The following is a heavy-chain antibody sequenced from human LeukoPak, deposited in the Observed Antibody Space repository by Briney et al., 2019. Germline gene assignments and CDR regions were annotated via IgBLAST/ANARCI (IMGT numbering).Heavy chain of an antibody. CDR2: IIPIFGTA. J-gene: IGHJ4*02. V-gene: IGHV1-69*05. D-gene: IGHD3-22*01. CDR1: GGTFSSYA. CDR3: ATLLGGAYYYDSSGYYFDY. Sequence: SVKVSCKASGGTFSSYAISWVRQAPGQGLEWMGGIIPIFGTANYAQKFQGRVTITTDESTSTAYMELSSLRSEDTAVYYCATLLGGAYYYDSSGYYFDYWGQGTLVTVSS.